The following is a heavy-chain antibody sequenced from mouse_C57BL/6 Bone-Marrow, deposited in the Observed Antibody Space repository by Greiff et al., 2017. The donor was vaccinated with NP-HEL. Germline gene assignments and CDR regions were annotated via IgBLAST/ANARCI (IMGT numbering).Heavy chain of an antibody. CDR1: GFTFNTYA. CDR3: VRADHFPPYWYFDV. Sequence: EVQLVESGGGLVQPKGSLKLSCAASGFTFNTYAMHWVRQAPGKGLEWVARIRSKSSNYATYYADSVKDRFTISRDDSQSMLYLQMNNLKTEDTAMYYCVRADHFPPYWYFDVWGTGTTVTVSS. CDR2: IRSKSSNYAT. J-gene: IGHJ1*03. V-gene: IGHV10-3*01.